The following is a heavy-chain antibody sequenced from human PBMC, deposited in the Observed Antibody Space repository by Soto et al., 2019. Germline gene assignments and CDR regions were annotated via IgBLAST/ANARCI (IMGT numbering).Heavy chain of an antibody. CDR1: GGSITNYY. CDR3: MLGSGWKDFDY. Sequence: SETLSLTCTVSGGSITNYYWSWFRQPPGKGLEWIGYIYDSGSTNYNPSLKSRLTISVDTSKNQFSLKLSSVTAADTAVYYCMLGSGWKDFDYWGQGTLVTVSS. CDR2: IYDSGST. V-gene: IGHV4-4*08. D-gene: IGHD3-22*01. J-gene: IGHJ4*02.